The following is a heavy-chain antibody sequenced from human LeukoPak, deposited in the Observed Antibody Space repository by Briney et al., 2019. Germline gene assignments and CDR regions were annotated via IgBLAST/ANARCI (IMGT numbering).Heavy chain of an antibody. J-gene: IGHJ3*02. CDR1: GFTFSSYG. CDR3: ARDQRGQRFSDACDI. V-gene: IGHV3-33*01. Sequence: GGSLRFTCAASGFTFSSYGMHWVRQAPGKGLEWVAVIWYDGNNKYYADSVKGRFTISRDNSKNTLYLQMSSLRPEDTAVYYCARDQRGQRFSDACDIWGQGTMVTVSS. D-gene: IGHD6-25*01. CDR2: IWYDGNNK.